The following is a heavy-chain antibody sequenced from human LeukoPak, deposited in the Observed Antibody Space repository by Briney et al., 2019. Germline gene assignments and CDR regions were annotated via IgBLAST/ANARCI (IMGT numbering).Heavy chain of an antibody. CDR2: ISGSGGST. V-gene: IGHV3-23*01. CDR3: AKDFGLLWFGDPDRVGWFDP. Sequence: GGSLRLSCAASGFTFSSYAMSWVRQAPGKGLEWVSAISGSGGSTYYADSVKGRFTISRDNSKNTLYLQMNSLRAEDTAVYYCAKDFGLLWFGDPDRVGWFDPWGQGTLVTVSS. J-gene: IGHJ5*02. CDR1: GFTFSSYA. D-gene: IGHD3-10*01.